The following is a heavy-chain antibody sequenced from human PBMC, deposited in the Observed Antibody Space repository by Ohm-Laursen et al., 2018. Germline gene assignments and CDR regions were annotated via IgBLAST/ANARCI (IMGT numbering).Heavy chain of an antibody. CDR3: AKDPSYCSSTSCYTY. J-gene: IGHJ4*02. D-gene: IGHD2-2*02. CDR1: GFTFSSYA. V-gene: IGHV3-23*01. Sequence: GSLRLSCAASGFTFSSYAMSWVRQAPGKGLEWVSAISGSGGSTYYADSVKGRFTTSRDNSKNTLYLQMNSLRAEDTAVYYCAKDPSYCSSTSCYTYWGQGILVTVSS. CDR2: ISGSGGST.